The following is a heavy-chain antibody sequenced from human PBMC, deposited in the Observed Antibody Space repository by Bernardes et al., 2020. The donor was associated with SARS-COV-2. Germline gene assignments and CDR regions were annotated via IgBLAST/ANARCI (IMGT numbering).Heavy chain of an antibody. J-gene: IGHJ4*02. D-gene: IGHD4-4*01. Sequence: SETLSLTCTVSGGSISGVTYYWGWIRQPPGQGLEWLGSISYSGDTHFNPSLKSRLTLSVDTSKSQFSLELSSVTAADTAVYYCARRGYSANSAALDYWGQGTLVTVSS. CDR2: ISYSGDT. CDR1: GGSISGVTYY. V-gene: IGHV4-39*01. CDR3: ARRGYSANSAALDY.